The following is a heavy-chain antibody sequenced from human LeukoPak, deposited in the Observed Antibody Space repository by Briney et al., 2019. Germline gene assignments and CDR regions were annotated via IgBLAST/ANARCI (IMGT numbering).Heavy chain of an antibody. J-gene: IGHJ5*02. D-gene: IGHD4-17*01. CDR2: IYYSGST. CDR1: GGSISSYY. CDR3: AVFTTVTALDP. V-gene: IGHV4-59*05. Sequence: VKPSETLSLTCTVSGGSISSYYWSWIRQPPGKGLEWIGSIYYSGSTYYNSSLKSRVTISVDTSKNQFSLKLSSVTAADTAVYYCAVFTTVTALDPWGQGTLVTVSS.